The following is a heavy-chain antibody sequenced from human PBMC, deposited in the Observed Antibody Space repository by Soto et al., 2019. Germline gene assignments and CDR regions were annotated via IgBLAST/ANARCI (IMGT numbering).Heavy chain of an antibody. V-gene: IGHV3-9*01. D-gene: IGHD3-3*01. CDR1: GFTFDDYA. J-gene: IGHJ4*02. Sequence: EVQLVESGGGLVQPGTSLRLTCAASGFTFDDYAMHWVRQVPGKGLGWVSGISWNSGSVDYADSVKGRFTISRDNAKRTLYLQLNSLTPGDTGFYYCAKDFDFWSGVDYWGQGTLVTGSS. CDR2: ISWNSGSV. CDR3: AKDFDFWSGVDY.